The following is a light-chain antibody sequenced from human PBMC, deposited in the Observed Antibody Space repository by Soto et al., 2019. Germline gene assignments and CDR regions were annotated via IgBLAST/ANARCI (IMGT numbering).Light chain of an antibody. CDR3: QQYGSSPGWT. CDR2: GAS. Sequence: EIGLTQSPGTLSLSPGERATLSCRASQSVSSSYLAWYQQKPGQAPRLLIYGASSRATGIPDRFSGSGSGTDFTLTISRLEPEDFAVYYCQQYGSSPGWTLGQGTKVEIK. J-gene: IGKJ1*01. V-gene: IGKV3-20*01. CDR1: QSVSSSY.